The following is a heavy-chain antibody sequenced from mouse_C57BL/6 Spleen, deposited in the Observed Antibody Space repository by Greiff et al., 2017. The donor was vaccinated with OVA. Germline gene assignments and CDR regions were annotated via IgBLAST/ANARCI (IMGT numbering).Heavy chain of an antibody. Sequence: QVQLQQSGPGLVQPSQSLSITCTVSGFSFTSYGVHWVRQSPGKGLEWLGVIWSGGSTDYNAAFISRLSISKDNSKSQVFFKMNSLQADDTAIYYCARNHDYDVGFAYWGQGTLVTVSA. CDR3: ARNHDYDVGFAY. V-gene: IGHV2-2*01. CDR1: GFSFTSYG. CDR2: IWSGGST. J-gene: IGHJ3*01. D-gene: IGHD2-4*01.